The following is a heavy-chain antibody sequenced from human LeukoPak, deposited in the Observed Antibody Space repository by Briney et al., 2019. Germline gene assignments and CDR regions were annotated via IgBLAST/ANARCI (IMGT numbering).Heavy chain of an antibody. D-gene: IGHD2-2*01. J-gene: IGHJ4*02. Sequence: SQTLSLTCAISGXSISSNSVAWNWIRQSPSTGLEWLGRTYYRSKWYNDYALSVKSRITINPDTSKNQFSLQLNSVTPEDSAVYYCARLSGTSWLDYWGQGTLVTVSS. CDR3: ARLSGTSWLDY. CDR1: GXSISSNSVA. V-gene: IGHV6-1*01. CDR2: TYYRSKWYN.